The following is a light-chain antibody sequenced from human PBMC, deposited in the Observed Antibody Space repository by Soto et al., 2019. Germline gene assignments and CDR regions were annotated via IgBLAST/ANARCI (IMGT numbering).Light chain of an antibody. CDR2: GAS. CDR1: QSVSSSY. J-gene: IGKJ1*01. Sequence: EIVLAQSPGTLSLSPGERATLSCRASQSVSSSYLAWYQHKPGQAPRLLIYGASTRAAGIPDRFSGSGSGTDFTLTISRLEPEDFAVYYCQQYHKSPRTFGQGTKVEI. CDR3: QQYHKSPRT. V-gene: IGKV3-20*01.